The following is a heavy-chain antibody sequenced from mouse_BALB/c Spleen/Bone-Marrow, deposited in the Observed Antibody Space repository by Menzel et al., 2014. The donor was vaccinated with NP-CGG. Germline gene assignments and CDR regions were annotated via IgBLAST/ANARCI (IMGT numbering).Heavy chain of an antibody. J-gene: IGHJ1*01. D-gene: IGHD2-4*01. Sequence: VQLQQSGAEMVKPGASVKLSCKASGDIFTSYYMYWVKQRPGQGLEWIGGINPNNSGTNFNEKFKSEATLTVDKSSSTAYMELSSLTSEDSAVYCCARGRYDSDGWYFDVWGAGTTVTVSS. CDR2: INPNNSGT. CDR3: ARGRYDSDGWYFDV. V-gene: IGHV1-53*01. CDR1: GDIFTSYY.